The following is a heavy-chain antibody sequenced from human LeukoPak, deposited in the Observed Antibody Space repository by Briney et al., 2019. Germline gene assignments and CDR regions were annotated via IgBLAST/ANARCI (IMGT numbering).Heavy chain of an antibody. CDR2: VDTDGSST. J-gene: IGHJ5*02. Sequence: GGSLRLSCAASGFTLSIYWMHWVRQAPGRVLVWVSRVDTDGSSTANADSEKGRFTISRDSDKNTLYLQMNSLRVKDTAVYYCARGHKGWFDPWGQGTLVTVSS. CDR1: GFTLSIYW. CDR3: ARGHKGWFDP. V-gene: IGHV3-74*01.